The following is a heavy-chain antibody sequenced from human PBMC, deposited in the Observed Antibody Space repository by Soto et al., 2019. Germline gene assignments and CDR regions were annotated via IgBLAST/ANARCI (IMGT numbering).Heavy chain of an antibody. Sequence: QVQLVQSGAEVKKPGSSVKVSCKASGGTFSSYTISWXXXXXXXXXXXMGRLIPILGIANYAQKFQGRVTITADKSTXXXXXXXXXXXXXXXXXXXXXXXXXXXXXXXXXDVWGQGTTVTVSS. V-gene: IGHV1-69*02. CDR2: LIPILGIA. J-gene: IGHJ6*02. CDR1: GGTFSSYT. CDR3: XXXXXXXXXXXXXDV.